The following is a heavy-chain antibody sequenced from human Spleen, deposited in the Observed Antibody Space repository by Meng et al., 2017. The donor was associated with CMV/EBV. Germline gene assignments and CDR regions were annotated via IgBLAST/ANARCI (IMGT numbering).Heavy chain of an antibody. V-gene: IGHV3-30*02. CDR2: IRYDASNT. CDR3: ARGGHTYYDFWSGYYPEFWFDP. Sequence: GGSLRLSCGTSGLTFSNYGMHWVRQAPGKGLEWVAFIRYDASNTYYADSVKGRFTISRDNAKNSLYLQMNSLRAEDTAVYYCARGGHTYYDFWSGYYPEFWFDPWGQGTLVTVSS. CDR1: GLTFSNYG. J-gene: IGHJ5*02. D-gene: IGHD3-3*01.